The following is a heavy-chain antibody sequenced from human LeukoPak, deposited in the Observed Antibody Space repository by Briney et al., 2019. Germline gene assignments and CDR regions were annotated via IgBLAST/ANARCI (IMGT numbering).Heavy chain of an antibody. V-gene: IGHV3-48*03. Sequence: GGSLRLSCAASGFTFSNYEMNWVRQAPGKGLEWVSYISISGSVIHYADSVKGQFTISRDNAKTSVYLQMNSLRAEDTAIYFCAREPSFGDAHYWGPGTLVNVSS. CDR2: ISISGSVI. CDR1: GFTFSNYE. J-gene: IGHJ4*02. CDR3: AREPSFGDAHY. D-gene: IGHD3-10*01.